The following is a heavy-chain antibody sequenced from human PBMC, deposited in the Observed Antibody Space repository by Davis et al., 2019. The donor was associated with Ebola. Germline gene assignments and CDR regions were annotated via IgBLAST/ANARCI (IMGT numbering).Heavy chain of an antibody. V-gene: IGHV3-30*18. CDR2: ISYDGGNK. CDR3: AKNFSMGRGEYYGMDV. CDR1: GFTFSACA. Sequence: GESLKISCVASGFTFSACAMSWVRQAPGQGLEWVAFISYDGGNKYSADSVEGRFTISRDNSKNTVFLQMISLRAEDTAKYYFAKNFSMGRGEYYGMDVWGQGTTVTVSS. J-gene: IGHJ6*02. D-gene: IGHD3-10*01.